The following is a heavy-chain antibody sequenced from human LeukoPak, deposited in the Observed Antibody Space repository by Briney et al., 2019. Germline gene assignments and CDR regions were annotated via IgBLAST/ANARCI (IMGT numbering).Heavy chain of an antibody. J-gene: IGHJ4*02. D-gene: IGHD3-9*01. CDR1: GYTFTSCY. Sequence: RRASVKVSCKASGYTFTSCYMHWVRQAPGQGLEWMGIINPSSGSTTYAQKFQGRVTMTRDMSTSTVYMELSSPRSEDTAVYYCARGFDWLEYYFDYWGQGTLVTVSS. CDR2: INPSSGST. V-gene: IGHV1-46*01. CDR3: ARGFDWLEYYFDY.